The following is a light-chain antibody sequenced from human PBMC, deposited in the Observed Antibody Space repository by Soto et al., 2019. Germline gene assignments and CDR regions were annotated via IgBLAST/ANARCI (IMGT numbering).Light chain of an antibody. CDR1: QSISSW. Sequence: DIQMTQSPSTLSASVGDRVTITCRASQSISSWLAWYQQKPGKAPKFLIYDASNLESGVQSRFSGSGSGTEFTLTISSLPPDDFATYYCQQYSSYWTFGQGTKVDIK. J-gene: IGKJ1*01. CDR2: DAS. V-gene: IGKV1-5*01. CDR3: QQYSSYWT.